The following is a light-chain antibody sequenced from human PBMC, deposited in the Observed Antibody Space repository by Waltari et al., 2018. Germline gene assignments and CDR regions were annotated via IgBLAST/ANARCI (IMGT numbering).Light chain of an antibody. CDR2: RGS. CDR1: QSLLHSNGNTY. J-gene: IGKJ2*03. CDR3: VQAIAFPYS. V-gene: IGKV2-40*01. Sequence: DIMLTQTPLSLPITPGEPASISCRSSQSLLHSNGNTYLHWYLQKPGQSPQLLIYRGSNRASEVPDRFSGSGSGTDFTLKISKVEAEDVGVYYCVQAIAFPYSFGQGTKVEIK.